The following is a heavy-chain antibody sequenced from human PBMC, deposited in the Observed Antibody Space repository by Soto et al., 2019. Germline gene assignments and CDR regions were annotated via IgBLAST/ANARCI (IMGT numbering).Heavy chain of an antibody. CDR3: ARRVVVITLDAFDI. D-gene: IGHD3-22*01. CDR2: IYYSGST. V-gene: IGHV4-31*03. CDR1: GGSISSGGYY. J-gene: IGHJ3*02. Sequence: PSETLSLTCTVSGGSISSGGYYWSWIRQHPGKGLEWIGYIYYSGSTYYNPSLKSRVTISVDTSKNQFSLKLSSVTAADTAVYYCARRVVVITLDAFDIWGQGTMVTVS.